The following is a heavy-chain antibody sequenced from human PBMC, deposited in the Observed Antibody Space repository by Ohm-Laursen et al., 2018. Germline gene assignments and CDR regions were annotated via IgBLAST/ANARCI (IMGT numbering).Heavy chain of an antibody. Sequence: SLRLSCSASGFTFSSYGMHWVRQAPGKGLEWVAVISYDGSNKYYADSVKGRFTISRDSSKNTMYLQMDSLTSDDTAVYYCAKDRGGQQLRPVMDVWGQGTTVTVSS. CDR1: GFTFSSYG. CDR2: ISYDGSNK. V-gene: IGHV3-30*18. CDR3: AKDRGGQQLRPVMDV. D-gene: IGHD6-13*01. J-gene: IGHJ6*02.